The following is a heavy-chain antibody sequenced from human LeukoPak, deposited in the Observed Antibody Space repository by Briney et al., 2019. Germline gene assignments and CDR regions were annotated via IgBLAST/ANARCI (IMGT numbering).Heavy chain of an antibody. CDR1: GFTFSSYE. D-gene: IGHD6-19*01. CDR3: ARIPGIAVAGTYYYYGMDV. J-gene: IGHJ6*02. Sequence: GGSLRLSCAASGFTFSSYEMNWVRQAPGKGLEWVSYISSSGSTICYADSVKGRFTISRDNAKNSLYLQMNSLRAEDTAVYYCARIPGIAVAGTYYYYGMDVWGQGTTVTVSS. V-gene: IGHV3-48*03. CDR2: ISSSGSTI.